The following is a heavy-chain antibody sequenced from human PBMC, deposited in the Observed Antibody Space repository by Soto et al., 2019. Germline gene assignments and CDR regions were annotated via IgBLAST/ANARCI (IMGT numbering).Heavy chain of an antibody. Sequence: PSETLSLTCTVSGGSVSSGSYYWSWIRQPPGKGLEWIGYIYYSGSTNYNPSLKSRVTISVDTSKNQFSLKLSSVTAADTDVYYCATWSIAARTFDYWGQGTLVTVSS. D-gene: IGHD6-6*01. V-gene: IGHV4-61*01. J-gene: IGHJ4*02. CDR1: GGSVSSGSYY. CDR3: ATWSIAARTFDY. CDR2: IYYSGST.